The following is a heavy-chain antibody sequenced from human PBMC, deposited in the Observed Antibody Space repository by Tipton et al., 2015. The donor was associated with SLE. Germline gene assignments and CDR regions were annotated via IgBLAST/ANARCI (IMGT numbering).Heavy chain of an antibody. Sequence: GSLRLSCAASGFTFDDYTMHWVRQAPGKGLEWVSLITWDGGSTYYADSVKGRFTISRDNSKHSLYLQMNSLRTDDTALYYCAKEGSSSGFDYFDYWGQGTLVTVSS. D-gene: IGHD6-6*01. J-gene: IGHJ4*02. V-gene: IGHV3-43*01. CDR1: GFTFDDYT. CDR3: AKEGSSSGFDYFDY. CDR2: ITWDGGST.